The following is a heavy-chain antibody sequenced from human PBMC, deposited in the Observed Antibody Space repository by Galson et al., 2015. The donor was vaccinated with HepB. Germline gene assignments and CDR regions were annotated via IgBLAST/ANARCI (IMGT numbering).Heavy chain of an antibody. V-gene: IGHV3-21*06. Sequence: LRLSCAASGFTFSSYSMNWVRQAPGKGLEWVSSLSSSGRYIYYADSLKGRFTISRDNAKNSLYLQMNSLRAEDTAVYYCAVGGTYYSSDYWGQGTLVTVSS. CDR3: AVGGTYYSSDY. CDR2: LSSSGRYI. J-gene: IGHJ4*02. D-gene: IGHD1-26*01. CDR1: GFTFSSYS.